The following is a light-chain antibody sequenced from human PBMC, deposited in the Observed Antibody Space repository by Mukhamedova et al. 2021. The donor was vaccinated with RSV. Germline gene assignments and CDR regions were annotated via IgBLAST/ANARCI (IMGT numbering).Light chain of an antibody. CDR3: SSYTSSGNLI. J-gene: IGLJ2*01. CDR1: GGYNY. V-gene: IGLV2-14*04. CDR2: DVN. Sequence: GGYNYVSWYQQHPGSAPKLMIFDVNSRPSGISDRFSGSKSGNTASLTISGLQAEDEADYYCSSYTSSGNLIFGGGTKLTVL.